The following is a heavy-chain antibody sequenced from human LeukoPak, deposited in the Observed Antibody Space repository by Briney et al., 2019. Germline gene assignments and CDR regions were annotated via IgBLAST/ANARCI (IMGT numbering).Heavy chain of an antibody. V-gene: IGHV4-34*01. CDR1: GGSFSGYY. CDR3: ARGGWLLRRYFDY. J-gene: IGHJ4*02. D-gene: IGHD2-21*02. Sequence: SETLSLTCAVYGGSFSGYYWSWIRQPPGKGLEWIGEINHSGSTNYNPSLKSRATISVDTSKNQFSLKLSSVTAADTAVYYCARGGWLLRRYFDYWGQGTLVTVSS. CDR2: INHSGST.